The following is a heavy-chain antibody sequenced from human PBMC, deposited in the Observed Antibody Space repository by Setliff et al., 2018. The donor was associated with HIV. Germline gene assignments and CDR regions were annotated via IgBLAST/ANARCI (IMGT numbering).Heavy chain of an antibody. CDR2: IYYSGSA. CDR3: AREVKEVTDSDAFDI. V-gene: IGHV4-38-2*02. Sequence: PSETLSLTCTVSGYSISSGYYWGWIRQPPGKGLEWIGYIYYSGSANYTPSLKSRVTISLDTSKNQFSLNLRSVTAADTAVYYCAREVKEVTDSDAFDIWGQGTMVTVSS. CDR1: GYSISSGYY. J-gene: IGHJ3*02. D-gene: IGHD2-21*02.